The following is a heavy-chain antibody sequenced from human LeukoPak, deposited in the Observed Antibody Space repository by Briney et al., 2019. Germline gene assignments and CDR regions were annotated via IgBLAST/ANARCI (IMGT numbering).Heavy chain of an antibody. CDR2: IWYDGSNK. CDR3: VRDRGGVAAAGTVGHGDS. V-gene: IGHV3-33*01. D-gene: IGHD6-13*01. J-gene: IGHJ4*02. Sequence: GRSLRLSCAASGFTFSSYGMHWVRQAPGKGLEWVAVIWYDGSNKYYADSVQGRFTISRDNSKNTLYLQMDNLRAEDTAVYYCVRDRGGVAAAGTVGHGDSWGQGTLVTVSS. CDR1: GFTFSSYG.